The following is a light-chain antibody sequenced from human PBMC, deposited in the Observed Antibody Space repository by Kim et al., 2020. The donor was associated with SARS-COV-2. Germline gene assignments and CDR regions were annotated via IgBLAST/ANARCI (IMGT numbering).Light chain of an antibody. CDR1: NIGDYR. Sequence: PGPTARITCGGDNIGDYRLHWYQQKPGQAPLLVIYYDTDRPSGIPERFSGSNSGTTVTLTISSVEAGDEADYYCQVWHTGGDRVVFGGGTQLTVL. CDR3: QVWHTGGDRVV. J-gene: IGLJ2*01. CDR2: YDT. V-gene: IGLV3-21*01.